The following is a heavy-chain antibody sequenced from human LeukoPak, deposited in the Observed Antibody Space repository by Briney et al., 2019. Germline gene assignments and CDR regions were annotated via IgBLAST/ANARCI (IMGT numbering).Heavy chain of an antibody. V-gene: IGHV3-48*04. CDR3: ARDKATYSSSWAYFDY. J-gene: IGHJ4*02. CDR2: ISSSSSTI. D-gene: IGHD6-13*01. Sequence: PGGSLRLSCAASGFTFSSYSMNWVRQAPGKGLEWVSYISSSSSTIYYADSVKGRFTISRDNAKNSPYLQMNSLRAEDTAVYYCARDKATYSSSWAYFDYWGQGTLVTVSS. CDR1: GFTFSSYS.